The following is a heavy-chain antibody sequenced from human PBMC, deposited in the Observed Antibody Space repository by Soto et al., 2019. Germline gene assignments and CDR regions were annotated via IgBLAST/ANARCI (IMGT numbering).Heavy chain of an antibody. J-gene: IGHJ5*02. CDR3: ARSRVPFLAQRGGLDP. D-gene: IGHD3-3*01. Sequence: QVQLQQWGAGLLKPSETLSLTCAVYGGSFSGYYWSWIRQPPGKGLEWIGGINHSGSTNYNPSLKRRVTNSVDKTTNEPSLNLSSVTAADPAVYYCARSRVPFLAQRGGLDPWGQGTLVTVSS. CDR1: GGSFSGYY. V-gene: IGHV4-34*01. CDR2: INHSGST.